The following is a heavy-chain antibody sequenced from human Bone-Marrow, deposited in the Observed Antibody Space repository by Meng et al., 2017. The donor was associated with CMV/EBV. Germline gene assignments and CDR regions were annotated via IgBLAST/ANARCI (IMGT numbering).Heavy chain of an antibody. Sequence: GGSLRRSCAASGFTFSSYSMNWVRQAPGKGLEWVSMISSSSRYIYYADSVKGRFTISRDNANNLLYLQMNSLTAEDTAFYYCATREGMGHTVDWGQGTLVTVSS. D-gene: IGHD1-26*01. CDR1: GFTFSSYS. V-gene: IGHV3-21*01. CDR3: ATREGMGHTVD. CDR2: ISSSSRYI. J-gene: IGHJ4*02.